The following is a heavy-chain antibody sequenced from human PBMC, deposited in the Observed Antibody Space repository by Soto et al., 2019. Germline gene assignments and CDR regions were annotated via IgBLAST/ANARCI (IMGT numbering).Heavy chain of an antibody. CDR2: IYPGDSDT. D-gene: IGHD3-3*01. CDR3: ASLSYDFWSGYGYGMDV. V-gene: IGHV5-51*01. Sequence: HGESLKISCKGSGYSFTSYWIGWVRQMPGKGLEWMGIIYPGDSDTRYSPSFQGQVTISADKSISTAYLQWSSLKASDTAMYYCASLSYDFWSGYGYGMDVWGQGTTVTVSS. CDR1: GYSFTSYW. J-gene: IGHJ6*02.